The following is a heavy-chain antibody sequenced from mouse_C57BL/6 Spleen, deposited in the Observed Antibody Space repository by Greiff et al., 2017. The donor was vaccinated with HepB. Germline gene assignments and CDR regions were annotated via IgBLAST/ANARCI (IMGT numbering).Heavy chain of an antibody. D-gene: IGHD2-10*01. CDR3: ASLPYYDAMDY. Sequence: QVQLKQPGAELVKPGASVKLSCKASGYTFTSYWMHWVKQRPGQGLEWIGMIHPNSGSTNYNEKFKSKATLTVDKSSSTAYMQLSSLTSEDSAVYYCASLPYYDAMDYWGQGTSVTVSS. CDR2: IHPNSGST. J-gene: IGHJ4*01. V-gene: IGHV1-64*01. CDR1: GYTFTSYW.